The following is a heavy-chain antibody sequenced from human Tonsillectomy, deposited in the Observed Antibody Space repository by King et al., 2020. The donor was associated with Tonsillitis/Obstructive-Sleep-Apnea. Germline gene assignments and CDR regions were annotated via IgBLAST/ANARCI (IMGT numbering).Heavy chain of an antibody. D-gene: IGHD2-2*01. J-gene: IGHJ3*02. V-gene: IGHV5-51*01. CDR1: GYTFTSYW. Sequence: QLVQSGAEVKKPGESLKISCKDSGYTFTSYWIGWVRHMPGKGLEWMGIIYPGDSDTRYSPSFQGQVTISADKSISTAYLQWSSLKASDTAMYYCARWSAGCSSTSCFVRAYDIWGQGTMVTVSS. CDR2: IYPGDSDT. CDR3: ARWSAGCSSTSCFVRAYDI.